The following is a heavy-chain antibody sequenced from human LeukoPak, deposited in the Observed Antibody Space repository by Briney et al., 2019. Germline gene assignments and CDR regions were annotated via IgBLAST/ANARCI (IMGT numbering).Heavy chain of an antibody. J-gene: IGHJ6*03. V-gene: IGHV3-49*04. Sequence: PGGSLRLSCTASGFTFGDYAMSWVRQAPGKGLEWVGFIRSKAYGGTTEYAASVKGRFTISRDDSKSIAYLQMNSLKTEDTAVYYCTRDSYDSSGYFPHYYYYYYMDVWGKGTTVTVSS. CDR3: TRDSYDSSGYFPHYYYYYYMDV. D-gene: IGHD3-22*01. CDR1: GFTFGDYA. CDR2: IRSKAYGGTT.